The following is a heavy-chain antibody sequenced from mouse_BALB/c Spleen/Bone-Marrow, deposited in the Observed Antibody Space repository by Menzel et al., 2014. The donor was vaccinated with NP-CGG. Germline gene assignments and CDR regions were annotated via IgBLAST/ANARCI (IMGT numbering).Heavy chain of an antibody. V-gene: IGHV1-39*01. J-gene: IGHJ3*01. Sequence: VQLQQSGPELEEPGASVKISCKASGHSFTGYNMNWVKQSHGKSLEWIGNIDPYYGTTTFNQKFKDKATLTVDKSSSTAYMQLKSLTSEDSAVYYCTRSRAYFRDWFAYWGQGTLVTASA. CDR2: IDPYYGTT. CDR3: TRSRAYFRDWFAY. CDR1: GHSFTGYN. D-gene: IGHD2-14*01.